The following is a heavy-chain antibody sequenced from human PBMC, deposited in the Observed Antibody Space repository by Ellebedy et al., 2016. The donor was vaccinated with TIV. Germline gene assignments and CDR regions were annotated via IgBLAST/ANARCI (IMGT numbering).Heavy chain of an antibody. D-gene: IGHD3-16*01. CDR2: MTPNSGNT. CDR3: ARGLVGGSRSDY. V-gene: IGHV1-8*03. CDR1: GYTFTNND. J-gene: IGHJ4*01. Sequence: AASVKVSCKASGYTFTNNDINWVRQATGQGLEWMGWMTPNSGNTGYAQKFQRRVTFTRETSISTAYLELSSLRSEDTAVYYCARGLVGGSRSDYWGQGTLITVSS.